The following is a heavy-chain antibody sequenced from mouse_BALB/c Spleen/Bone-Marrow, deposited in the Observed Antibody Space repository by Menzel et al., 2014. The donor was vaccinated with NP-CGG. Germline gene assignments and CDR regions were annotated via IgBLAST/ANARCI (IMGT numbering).Heavy chain of an antibody. V-gene: IGHV5-6-3*01. D-gene: IGHD1-1*01. CDR2: INSNGGST. CDR3: ARDYYGSGDY. CDR1: GFTFSSYG. Sequence: EVKLVESGGGLVQPGGSLKLSCAASGFTFSSYGMSWVRQTPDKRLELVATINSNGGSTYYPDSVKGRFTISRDNAKNTLYLQMSSLKSEDTAMYYCARDYYGSGDYWGQGTTLTVSS. J-gene: IGHJ2*01.